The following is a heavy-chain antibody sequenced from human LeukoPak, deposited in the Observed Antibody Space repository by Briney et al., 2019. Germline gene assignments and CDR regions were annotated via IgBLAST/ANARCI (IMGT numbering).Heavy chain of an antibody. CDR2: ISAYNGNT. CDR1: GYTFTSYG. CDR3: ARTVYGDYAINWFDP. J-gene: IGHJ5*02. Sequence: ASVKVSRKASGYTFTSYGISGVRQAPGQGLEWMGWISAYNGNTNYAQKLQGRVTMTTETSTSTAYIELRGLRPDDTAVYTCARTVYGDYAINWFDPWGQGTLVTVSS. V-gene: IGHV1-18*01. D-gene: IGHD4-17*01.